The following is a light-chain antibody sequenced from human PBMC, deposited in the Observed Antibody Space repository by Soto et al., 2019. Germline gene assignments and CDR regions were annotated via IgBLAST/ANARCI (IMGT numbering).Light chain of an antibody. CDR3: HQYYSTPWT. CDR1: SSDVGGYNY. V-gene: IGLV2-8*01. J-gene: IGLJ3*02. Sequence: QSVLTQPPSASGSPGQSVTISCTGTSSDVGGYNYVSWYQQHPGKAPKLMIYEVSKRPSGVPDRFSGSKSGNTASLTVSGLQAEDVAVYYCHQYYSTPWTFGQGTK. CDR2: EVS.